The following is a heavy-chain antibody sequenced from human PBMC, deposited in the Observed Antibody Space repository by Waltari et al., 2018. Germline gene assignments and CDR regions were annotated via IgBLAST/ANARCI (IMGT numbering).Heavy chain of an antibody. CDR2: IKRDGRST. Sequence: EVQLVESGGGLVQPGGSLRLSCAASGFTFSSYWMHWVRQGPGKGLVGVSRIKRDGRSTSYADSVKGRFTISRDNARNTLYLQMNSLRAEDTAVYYCARGGDSSSWYPGYFDYWGQGTLVTVSS. CDR1: GFTFSSYW. D-gene: IGHD6-13*01. CDR3: ARGGDSSSWYPGYFDY. J-gene: IGHJ4*02. V-gene: IGHV3-74*01.